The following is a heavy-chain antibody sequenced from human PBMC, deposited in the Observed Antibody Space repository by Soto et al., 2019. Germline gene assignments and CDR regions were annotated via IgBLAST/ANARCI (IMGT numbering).Heavy chain of an antibody. J-gene: IGHJ4*02. V-gene: IGHV6-1*01. CDR2: TYYRSKWYN. CDR1: GDSVSSNSAA. D-gene: IGHD3-3*01. CDR3: ARVYDFWSGYIVRYYFDY. Sequence: SQTLSLTCVISGDSVSSNSAAWNWIRQSPSRGLEWLGRTYYRSKWYNDYTVSVKSRITINPDTSKNKYSLQLNSVTPEDTALFYFARVYDFWSGYIVRYYFDYWGQGTLVTVSS.